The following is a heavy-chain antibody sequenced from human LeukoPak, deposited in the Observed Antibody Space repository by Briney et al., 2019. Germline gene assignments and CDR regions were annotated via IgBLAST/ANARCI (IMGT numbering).Heavy chain of an antibody. CDR1: GFTFSSYS. CDR3: AREAGKYGSSGYYWDYYYYYYMDV. V-gene: IGHV3-21*01. Sequence: GGSLRLSCAASGFTFSSYSMNWVRQAPGKGLEWVSSISSSSSYIYYADSVKGRFTISRDNAKNSLYLQMNSLRAEDTAVYYCAREAGKYGSSGYYWDYYYYYYMDVWGKGTTVTVSS. CDR2: ISSSSSYI. D-gene: IGHD3-22*01. J-gene: IGHJ6*03.